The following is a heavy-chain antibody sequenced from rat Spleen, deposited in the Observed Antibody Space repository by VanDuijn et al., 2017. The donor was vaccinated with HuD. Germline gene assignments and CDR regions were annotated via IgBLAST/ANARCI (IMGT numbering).Heavy chain of an antibody. J-gene: IGHJ1*01. CDR2: ITNTGGST. V-gene: IGHV5-31*01. CDR3: TRGSDWYFDF. CDR1: GFTFNNYC. Sequence: EVQLVESGGGLVQPGRSLKLSCVASGFTFNNYCMTWIRQAPVKGLEWVASITNTGGSTYYPDYVKGRFTISRDNAKSTLHLQMNSLRSEDKATYYCTRGSDWYFDFGGPGTMVTVSS.